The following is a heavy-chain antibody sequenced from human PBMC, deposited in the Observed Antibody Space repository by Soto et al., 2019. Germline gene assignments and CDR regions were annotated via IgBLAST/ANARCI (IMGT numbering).Heavy chain of an antibody. D-gene: IGHD3-9*01. CDR2: ISSSGNT. Sequence: NPSETLSLTCTVSDGSISSCYWSWIRQPPGKGLEWIGYISSSGNTNYNPSLKSRVSISLYTSKNQFSLNLTPVTAAATAVSSRARAPLVPTRYYFH. J-gene: IGHJ4*01. CDR3: ARAPLVPTRYYFH. CDR1: DGSISSCY. V-gene: IGHV4-59*01.